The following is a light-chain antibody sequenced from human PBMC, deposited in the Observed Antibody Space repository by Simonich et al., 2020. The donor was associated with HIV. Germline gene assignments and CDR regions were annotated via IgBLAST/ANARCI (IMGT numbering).Light chain of an antibody. CDR3: AAWDDSLNGPV. J-gene: IGLJ2*01. V-gene: IGLV1-44*01. Sequence: QSVLTQPPSASGTPGQRVTISCSGSNSNIGSNTVNWYKQLPGTAPKLLIYRNNQRPSGVPDRVSGSKSGTSASLAISGLQSEDEADYYCAAWDDSLNGPVFGGGTKLTVL. CDR2: RNN. CDR1: NSNIGSNT.